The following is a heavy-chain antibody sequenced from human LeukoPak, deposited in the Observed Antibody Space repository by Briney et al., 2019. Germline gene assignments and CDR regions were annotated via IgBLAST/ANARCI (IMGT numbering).Heavy chain of an antibody. CDR3: ARDNRFEAAMLTEREIWFDP. D-gene: IGHD5-18*01. V-gene: IGHV1-2*02. CDR1: GYAFTGYY. Sequence: ASVKVSCKASGYAFTGYYMHWVRQAPGQGVEWVGWINLNSGGTNSAQKFKGRVTMTRGTYISTAYMELSRLRSDDTAVYYCARDNRFEAAMLTEREIWFDPWGQGTLVTVSS. CDR2: INLNSGGT. J-gene: IGHJ5*02.